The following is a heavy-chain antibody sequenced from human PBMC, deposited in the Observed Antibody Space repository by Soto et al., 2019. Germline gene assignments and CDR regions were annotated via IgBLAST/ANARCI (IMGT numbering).Heavy chain of an antibody. Sequence: QVQLVESGGGVVQPGRSLRLSCEASGFTFSSSPMHWVRQAPGKGLEWVAVISYDGIIKVYADSVQGRFTISGDISKNTLYLQINSLRTEDTAVYYCVRDKIRGPPDYCDDWGQGTLVTVSS. V-gene: IGHV3-30-3*01. CDR2: ISYDGIIK. CDR3: VRDKIRGPPDYCDD. J-gene: IGHJ4*02. CDR1: GFTFSSSP.